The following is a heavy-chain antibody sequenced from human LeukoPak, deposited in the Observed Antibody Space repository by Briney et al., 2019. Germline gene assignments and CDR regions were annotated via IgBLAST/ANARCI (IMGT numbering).Heavy chain of an antibody. V-gene: IGHV4-34*01. CDR1: GGSFSGYY. J-gene: IGHJ5*02. CDR2: INHSGST. CDR3: ARDFHYYDSSGYQNWFDP. D-gene: IGHD3-22*01. Sequence: PSETLSLTCAVYGGSFSGYYWGWIRQPPGKGLEWIGEINHSGSTNYNPSLKSRVTISVDTSKNQFSLKLSSVTAADTAVYYCARDFHYYDSSGYQNWFDPWGQGTLVTVSS.